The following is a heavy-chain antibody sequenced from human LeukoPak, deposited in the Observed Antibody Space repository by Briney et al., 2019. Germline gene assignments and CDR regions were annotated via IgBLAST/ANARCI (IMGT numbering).Heavy chain of an antibody. V-gene: IGHV3-23*01. CDR3: AKSTQDCSGGSCYVDWFDP. CDR1: GFTFSSYA. D-gene: IGHD2-15*01. Sequence: GGSLRLSRAASGFTFSSYAMSWVRQAPGKGLEWVSAISGSGGSTYYADSVKGRFTISRDNSKNTLYLQMNSLRAEDTAVYYCAKSTQDCSGGSCYVDWFDPWGQGTLVTVSS. J-gene: IGHJ5*02. CDR2: ISGSGGST.